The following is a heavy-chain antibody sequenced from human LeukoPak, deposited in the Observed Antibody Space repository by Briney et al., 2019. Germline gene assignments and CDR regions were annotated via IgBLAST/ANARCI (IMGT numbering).Heavy chain of an antibody. CDR1: GGSISSYY. J-gene: IGHJ4*02. D-gene: IGHD4-23*01. CDR2: IYYSGSS. CDR3: ASFSDYGGKFFDY. V-gene: IGHV4-59*08. Sequence: PSDTLSLTCTVSGGSISSYYWTWIRQPPGKGLEWIGYIYYSGSSNYNPSLQSRVTISLDTSENQFSLKLSSVTAADTAVYYCASFSDYGGKFFDYWGQGTLVTVSS.